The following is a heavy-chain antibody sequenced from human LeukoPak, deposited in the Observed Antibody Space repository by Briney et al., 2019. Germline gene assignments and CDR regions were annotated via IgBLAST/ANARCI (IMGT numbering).Heavy chain of an antibody. V-gene: IGHV3-7*01. CDR1: GFTFSTYW. CDR3: VNGGHSYGSVEDSPTRPAHDAFDI. J-gene: IGHJ3*02. D-gene: IGHD5-18*01. Sequence: PGGSLRLSCAASGFTFSTYWMSWVRQAPGKGLEWVANIKPDGGETYYVDSGMGRFTISRDNSKNTLYLQMSSLRAEDTAVYYCVNGGHSYGSVEDSPTRPAHDAFDIWGQGTMVTVSS. CDR2: IKPDGGET.